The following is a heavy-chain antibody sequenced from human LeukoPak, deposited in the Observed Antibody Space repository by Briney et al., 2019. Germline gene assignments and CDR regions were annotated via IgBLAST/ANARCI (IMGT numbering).Heavy chain of an antibody. Sequence: SETLSLTCAVYGGSFSGYYWSWIRQPPGKGLEWIGEINHSGSTNYNPSLKSRVTISVDTSKNQFSLKLSSVTAADTAVYYCARVPRSGYYVYYYYGRDVGGQGTTVTVSS. CDR3: ARVPRSGYYVYYYYGRDV. J-gene: IGHJ6*02. D-gene: IGHD3-3*01. V-gene: IGHV4-34*01. CDR2: INHSGST. CDR1: GGSFSGYY.